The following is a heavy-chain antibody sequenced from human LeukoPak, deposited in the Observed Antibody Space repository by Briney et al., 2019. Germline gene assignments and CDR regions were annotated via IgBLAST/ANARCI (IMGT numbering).Heavy chain of an antibody. CDR3: AREGSIARYWYFDL. V-gene: IGHV1-69*06. D-gene: IGHD6-6*01. CDR1: GGTFSSYA. J-gene: IGHJ2*01. CDR2: IIPIFGTA. Sequence: GASVKVSCKASGGTFSSYAISWVRQAPGQGLEWMGGIIPIFGTANYAQKFQGRVTITADRSTSTAYMELSSLRSEDTAVYYCAREGSIARYWYFDLWGRGTLVTVSS.